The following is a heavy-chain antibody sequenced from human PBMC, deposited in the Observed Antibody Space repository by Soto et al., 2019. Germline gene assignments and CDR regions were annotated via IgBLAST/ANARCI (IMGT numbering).Heavy chain of an antibody. V-gene: IGHV3-15*07. J-gene: IGHJ4*02. D-gene: IGHD3-3*01. CDR3: TTGPERITIFGVVTEPPY. Sequence: GGSLRLSCAASGFTFSNAWMNWVRQAPGKGLEWVGRIKSKTDGGTTDYAAPVKGRFTISRDDSKNTLYLQMNSLKTEDTAVYYCTTGPERITIFGVVTEPPYWGQGTLVTVSS. CDR1: GFTFSNAW. CDR2: IKSKTDGGTT.